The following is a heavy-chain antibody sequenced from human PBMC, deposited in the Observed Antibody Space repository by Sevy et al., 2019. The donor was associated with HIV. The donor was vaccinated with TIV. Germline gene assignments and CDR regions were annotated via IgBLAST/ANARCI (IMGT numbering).Heavy chain of an antibody. V-gene: IGHV4-39*01. Sequence: SETLSLTCTVSGDAISSSGYYWGWIRQPPGKGLEWIGYIYYTGSTYYNPPLKRRVTISGDRSKNQFSLRLNSVTAAEAAVYYCARHLEEVSRAYYYYMDVWGKGTTVTVSS. D-gene: IGHD3-16*01. CDR1: GDAISSSGYY. CDR2: IYYTGST. CDR3: ARHLEEVSRAYYYYMDV. J-gene: IGHJ6*03.